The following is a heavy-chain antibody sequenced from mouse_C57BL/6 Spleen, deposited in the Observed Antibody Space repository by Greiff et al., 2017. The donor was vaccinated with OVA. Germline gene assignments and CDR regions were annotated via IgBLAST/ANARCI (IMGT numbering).Heavy chain of an antibody. D-gene: IGHD1-1*01. Sequence: QVQLKQPGAELVKPGASVKMSCKASGYTFTSYWITWVKQRPGQGLEWIGDIYPGSGSTNYNEKFKSKATLTVDTSSSTAYMQLSSLTSEDSAVYYCARGGATVVAHWYFDVWGTGTTVTVSS. J-gene: IGHJ1*03. CDR1: GYTFTSYW. CDR2: IYPGSGST. V-gene: IGHV1-55*01. CDR3: ARGGATVVAHWYFDV.